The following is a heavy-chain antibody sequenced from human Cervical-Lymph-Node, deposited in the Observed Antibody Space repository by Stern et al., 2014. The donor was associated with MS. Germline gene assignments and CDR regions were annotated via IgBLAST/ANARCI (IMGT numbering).Heavy chain of an antibody. Sequence: VQLVESGAELKKPGSSVKVSCKASGGSLSTYTITWVRQAPGQGLEWMGRIIPALNVANYAQKFQGRLTITADKSTSTAYMEMSRLRSDDPAVYYCAGPAPLDWGQGTLVTVSS. CDR2: IIPALNVA. J-gene: IGHJ4*02. D-gene: IGHD2-2*01. CDR1: GGSLSTYT. CDR3: AGPAPLD. V-gene: IGHV1-69*09.